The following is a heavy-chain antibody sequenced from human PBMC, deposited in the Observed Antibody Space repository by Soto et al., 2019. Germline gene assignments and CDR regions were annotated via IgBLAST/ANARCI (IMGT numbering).Heavy chain of an antibody. CDR3: ARDSSGSLGYGMDV. CDR1: GFTVSSNY. CDR2: IYSGGST. D-gene: IGHD3-22*01. V-gene: IGHV3-66*01. Sequence: GGSLRLSCAASGFTVSSNYMSWVRQAPGKGLEWVSVIYSGGSTYYADSVKGRFTISRDNSKNTLYLQMNSLRAEDTAVYYCARDSSGSLGYGMDVWGQGTTVTVSS. J-gene: IGHJ6*02.